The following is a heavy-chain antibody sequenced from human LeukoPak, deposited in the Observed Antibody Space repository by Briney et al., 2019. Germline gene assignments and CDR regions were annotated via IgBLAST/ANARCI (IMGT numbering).Heavy chain of an antibody. V-gene: IGHV3-30*04. J-gene: IGHJ4*02. D-gene: IGHD3-3*01. CDR3: AREGSTIFGVVIGFDY. Sequence: GGSLRLSCAASGFIFSNYAMHWVRQAPGKGLEWVAVISHDGSNKNYADSVKGRVTISRDNSKNTLYLQMNSLRAEDTAVYYCAREGSTIFGVVIGFDYWGQGTLVTVSS. CDR1: GFIFSNYA. CDR2: ISHDGSNK.